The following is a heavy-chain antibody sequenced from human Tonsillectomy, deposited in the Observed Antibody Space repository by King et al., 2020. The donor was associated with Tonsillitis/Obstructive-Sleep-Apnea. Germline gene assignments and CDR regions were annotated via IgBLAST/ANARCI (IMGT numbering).Heavy chain of an antibody. Sequence: QLVQSGGGLIQPGGSLRLSCAASGFTVTNNYMSWVRQAPGEGLECVSVIYSGGSTYYADSVKGRLHISRDNSKNTLYLQMNSLRAEDTAVYYCATLKTGYCSGGSCLGRAFDVWGQGTMVTVSS. CDR2: IYSGGST. CDR3: ATLKTGYCSGGSCLGRAFDV. CDR1: GFTVTNNY. D-gene: IGHD2-15*01. V-gene: IGHV3-53*01. J-gene: IGHJ3*01.